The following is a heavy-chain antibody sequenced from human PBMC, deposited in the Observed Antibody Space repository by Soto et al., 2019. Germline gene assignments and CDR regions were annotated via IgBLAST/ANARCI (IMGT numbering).Heavy chain of an antibody. CDR1: GFTFSSYA. Sequence: VQLVESGGGVVQPGRSLRLSCAASGFTFSSYAMHWVRQAPGKGLEWVAVISYDGSNKYYADSVKGRFTISRDNSKNTLYLQMNSLRAEDTAVYYCARGGGVLWFGELLSWGQGTLVTVSS. CDR2: ISYDGSNK. D-gene: IGHD3-10*01. CDR3: ARGGGVLWFGELLS. V-gene: IGHV3-30-3*01. J-gene: IGHJ5*02.